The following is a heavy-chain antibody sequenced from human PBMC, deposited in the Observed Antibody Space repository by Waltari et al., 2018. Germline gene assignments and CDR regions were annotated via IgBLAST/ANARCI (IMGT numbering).Heavy chain of an antibody. J-gene: IGHJ4*02. CDR3: AKDVGCGGTSCDYFDF. D-gene: IGHD2-21*01. CDR1: GFTFVGFA. V-gene: IGHV3-9*01. CDR2: ISWNSHSI. Sequence: EVKLVESGGMLVQPGRSLRLSCAASGFTFVGFAMSWVRQAPGKGLEWVSGISWNSHSIGYADSVKGRFTISRDNVKNSLYLQMNSLRAEDTALYYCAKDVGCGGTSCDYFDFWGRGTLVTVSS.